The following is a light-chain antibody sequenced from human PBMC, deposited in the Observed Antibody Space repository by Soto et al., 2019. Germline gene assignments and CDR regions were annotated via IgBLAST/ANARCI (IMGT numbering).Light chain of an antibody. Sequence: QSVLTQPPSASGTPGQRVTISCSGSNSNIGNNYVYWYQQLPGTAPKLLIYLNNQRPSGVPDRFSGSKSGNTASLTISGLQADDEADYYCSTYTGSNTPYVFGTGTKLTVL. V-gene: IGLV1-47*02. CDR3: STYTGSNTPYV. CDR1: NSNIGNNY. CDR2: LNN. J-gene: IGLJ1*01.